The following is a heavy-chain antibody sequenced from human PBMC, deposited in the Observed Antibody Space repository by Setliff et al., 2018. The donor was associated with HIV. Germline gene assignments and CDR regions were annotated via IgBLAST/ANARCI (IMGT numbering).Heavy chain of an antibody. CDR3: ARQPSGFLFPNDAFDM. CDR1: GYTFTNYW. Sequence: PGESLKISWKGSGYTFTNYWIGWVRQMPGKGLEWMGIIYPGDSDTKYSPSFQGHVIISADKSINTAYVQWISLKASDTAMYYYARQPSGFLFPNDAFDMWGQGTMVTVSS. V-gene: IGHV5-51*01. J-gene: IGHJ3*02. CDR2: IYPGDSDT. D-gene: IGHD3-3*01.